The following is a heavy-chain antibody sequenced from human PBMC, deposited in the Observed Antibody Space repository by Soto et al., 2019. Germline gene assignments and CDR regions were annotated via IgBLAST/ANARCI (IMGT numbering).Heavy chain of an antibody. Sequence: AAVHVSRKASGYTFTSDYMHWVRQAPGQGLEWMGIINPSGDITSYAQKFQGRVTMTRDTSTSTVYMELSSLRSEDTAVYYCAGGYDVAAVPPAIQSRYYYYYGMDVWGQGTTVTVS. D-gene: IGHD2-2*02. CDR2: INPSGDIT. V-gene: IGHV1-46*01. CDR3: AGGYDVAAVPPAIQSRYYYYYGMDV. J-gene: IGHJ6*02. CDR1: GYTFTSDY.